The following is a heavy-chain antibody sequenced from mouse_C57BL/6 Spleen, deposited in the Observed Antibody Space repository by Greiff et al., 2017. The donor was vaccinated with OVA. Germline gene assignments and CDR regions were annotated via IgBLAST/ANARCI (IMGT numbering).Heavy chain of an antibody. J-gene: IGHJ2*01. V-gene: IGHV1-69*01. CDR1: GYTFTSYW. CDR3: ARREKGIPFDY. CDR2: IDPSDSYT. Sequence: QVQLQQPGAELVMPGASVKLSCKASGYTFTSYWMHWVKQRPGQGLEWIGEIDPSDSYTNYNQKFKGKSTLTVDKSSSTAYMQLSSLTSEDSAVYYGARREKGIPFDYWGQGTTLTVSS.